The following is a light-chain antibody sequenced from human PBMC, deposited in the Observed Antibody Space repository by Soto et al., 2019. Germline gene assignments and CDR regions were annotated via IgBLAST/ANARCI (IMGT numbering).Light chain of an antibody. CDR3: QTWDTGIRV. V-gene: IGLV4-69*01. CDR1: SGHSSYG. CDR2: LNTDGSH. Sequence: QPVLTQSPSASASLGASVKLTCTLSSGHSSYGIAWHQQQPEKGPRYLMKLNTDGSHRKGEGIPDRFSGSRSGAECYLTISSLQSEDEAYYYCQTWDTGIRVFGGGTKLTVL. J-gene: IGLJ2*01.